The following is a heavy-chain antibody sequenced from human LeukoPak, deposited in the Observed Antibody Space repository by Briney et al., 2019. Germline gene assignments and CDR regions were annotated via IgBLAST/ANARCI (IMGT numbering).Heavy chain of an antibody. CDR2: FYHSGGT. J-gene: IGHJ4*02. D-gene: IGHD6-13*01. V-gene: IGHV4-59*01. CDR3: ARGASSSWYSLWKF. Sequence: SETLSLTCNVSGASISSYYWSWIRQPPGEGLEWIGYFYHSGGTNYNPSLKSQATISIDTSKNEVSLKLRSVTAADTAVYYCARGASSSWYSLWKFWGQGTLVTVSS. CDR1: GASISSYY.